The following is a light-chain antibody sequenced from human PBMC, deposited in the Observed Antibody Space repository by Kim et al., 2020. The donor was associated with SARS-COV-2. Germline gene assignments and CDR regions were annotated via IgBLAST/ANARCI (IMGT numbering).Light chain of an antibody. V-gene: IGKV1-6*01. CDR1: QGIRKD. Sequence: AAVEARVTISCRASQGIRKDLGWYQQKPGKAPKLLIYAASSLQSGVPSRFSGSGSGTDFTLTISSLQPEDFATYYCLQDYYYPPTFGQGTKVDIK. CDR3: LQDYYYPPT. CDR2: AAS. J-gene: IGKJ1*01.